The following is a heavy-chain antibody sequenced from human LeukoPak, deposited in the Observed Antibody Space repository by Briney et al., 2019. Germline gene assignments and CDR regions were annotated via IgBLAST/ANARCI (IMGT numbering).Heavy chain of an antibody. D-gene: IGHD3-22*01. CDR3: ARPIHYDSSGYYYGMDV. CDR2: ISSSSSTI. CDR1: GFTFSSYS. Sequence: PGGSLRLSCAASGFTFSSYSMNWVRQAPGKGLEWVSYISSSSSTIYYADSVKGRFTISRDNAKNSLYLQMNSLRAEDTAVYYCARPIHYDSSGYYYGMDVWGQGTTVTVSS. J-gene: IGHJ6*02. V-gene: IGHV3-48*04.